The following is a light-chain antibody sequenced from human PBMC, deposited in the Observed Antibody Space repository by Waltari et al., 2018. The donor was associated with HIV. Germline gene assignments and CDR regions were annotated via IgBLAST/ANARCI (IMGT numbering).Light chain of an antibody. CDR2: DVS. J-gene: IGLJ1*01. CDR1: SSDVGCYDY. CDR3: CSYAASYAYV. Sequence: QSALTQPRSVSVSQGQSVTIACTGNSSDVGCYDYVCCYQQHPGKSPKVSVYDVSKRPSGIPDRFSGSKSGNTASLTISGIQSEEEADYYCCSYAASYAYVYGTGTKDTVL. V-gene: IGLV2-11*01.